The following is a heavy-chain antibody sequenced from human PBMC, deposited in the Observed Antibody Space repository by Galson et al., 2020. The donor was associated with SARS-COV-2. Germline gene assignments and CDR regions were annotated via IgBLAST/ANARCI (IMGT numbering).Heavy chain of an antibody. D-gene: IGHD2-15*01. V-gene: IGHV4-31*03. CDR2: TYYTGST. CDR1: GASIRSGGYY. CDR3: ARGNCSGGSCRKRHHDY. J-gene: IGHJ4*02. Sequence: SETLSLTCSLSGASIRSGGYYWSWIRQHQGKGLEWPGYTYYTGSTYYNPSLKSRLTMSVDTSKSQFSMKLTSVTAADTAVYYWARGNCSGGSCRKRHHDYWGQGTLVTVSS.